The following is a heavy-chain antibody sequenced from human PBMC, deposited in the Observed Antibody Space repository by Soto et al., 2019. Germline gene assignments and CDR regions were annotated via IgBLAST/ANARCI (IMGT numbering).Heavy chain of an antibody. V-gene: IGHV4-59*02. CDR1: AGSVSRYY. D-gene: IGHD5-18*01. Sequence: PSETLSLTCRVSAGSVSRYYWGWVRQSPGEGLEWIAHISYTVDASYNPSLKSRVTISLDTSKNQIALRLVSVTAADTAVYYCVGSLMSRAMESFDYWGQGTLVTV. CDR3: VGSLMSRAMESFDY. J-gene: IGHJ4*02. CDR2: ISYTVDA.